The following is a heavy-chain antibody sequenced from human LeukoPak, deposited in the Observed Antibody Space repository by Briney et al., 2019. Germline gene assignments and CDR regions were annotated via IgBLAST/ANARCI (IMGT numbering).Heavy chain of an antibody. D-gene: IGHD6-13*01. CDR2: IYTSGST. V-gene: IGHV4-4*07. Sequence: SETLSLTCTVSGGSISSYYWNWIRQPAGKGLEWIGRIYTSGSTDYNPSLKSRLTMSVDTSKNRFSLKLSSVTAADTAVYYCARDPAGSSWFDYWGQGTLVTVSS. CDR1: GGSISSYY. J-gene: IGHJ4*02. CDR3: ARDPAGSSWFDY.